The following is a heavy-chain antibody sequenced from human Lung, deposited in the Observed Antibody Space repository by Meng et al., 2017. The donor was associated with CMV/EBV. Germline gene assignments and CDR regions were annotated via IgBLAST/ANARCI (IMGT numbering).Heavy chain of an antibody. CDR2: ISASSSYI. J-gene: IGHJ4*02. D-gene: IGHD2-2*03. CDR1: RFSSYS. CDR3: ARVGYCTTTNCYGDYFDY. Sequence: RFSSYSINWVRQAPGKGLEWVSSISASSSYIFYSDSVKGRFTISRDNTKNSLYLQMNNLRPEDTAVYYCARVGYCTTTNCYGDYFDYWGQGTLVTVS. V-gene: IGHV3-21*01.